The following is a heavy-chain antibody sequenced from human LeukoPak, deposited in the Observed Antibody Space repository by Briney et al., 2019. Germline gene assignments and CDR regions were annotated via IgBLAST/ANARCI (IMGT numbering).Heavy chain of an antibody. V-gene: IGHV3-30*04. CDR2: IRYDGSNK. J-gene: IGHJ4*02. CDR3: VVATVGYFDY. D-gene: IGHD5-12*01. CDR1: GFTFGTYA. Sequence: GRSLRLSCAASGFTFGTYAMHWVRQAPGKGLEWVAFIRYDGSNKYYADSVKGRFTISRDNSKNTLYLQMNSLRAEDTAVYYCVVATVGYFDYWGQGTLVTVSS.